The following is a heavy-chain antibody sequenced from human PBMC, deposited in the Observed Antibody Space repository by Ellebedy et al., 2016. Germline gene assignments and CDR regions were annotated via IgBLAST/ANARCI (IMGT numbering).Heavy chain of an antibody. D-gene: IGHD2-21*02. CDR2: IYHSGST. Sequence: SETLSLTCAVPGGSISSSNWWSWVRQPPGKGLEWIGEIYHSGSTNYNPSLKSRVTISVDTSKNQFSLKLSSVTAADTAVYYCARDGDSHAMDVWGQGTTVTVSS. CDR1: GGSISSSNW. V-gene: IGHV4-4*02. CDR3: ARDGDSHAMDV. J-gene: IGHJ6*02.